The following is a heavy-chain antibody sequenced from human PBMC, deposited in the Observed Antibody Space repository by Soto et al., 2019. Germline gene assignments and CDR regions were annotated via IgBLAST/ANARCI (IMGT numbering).Heavy chain of an antibody. J-gene: IGHJ5*02. D-gene: IGHD5-18*01. CDR3: ARDSVPDTAMVMGGPGSWFDP. V-gene: IGHV1-18*01. Sequence: GASVKVSCKASGYTFTSYGISWVRQAPGQGLEWMGWISAYNGNTNYAQKLQGRVTMTTDTSTSTAYMELRSLRSDDTAVYYCARDSVPDTAMVMGGPGSWFDPWGQGTLVTVSS. CDR2: ISAYNGNT. CDR1: GYTFTSYG.